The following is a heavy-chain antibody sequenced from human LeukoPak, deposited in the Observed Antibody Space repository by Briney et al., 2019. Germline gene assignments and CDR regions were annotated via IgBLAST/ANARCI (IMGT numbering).Heavy chain of an antibody. CDR1: GGCFSGYY. J-gene: IGHJ4*02. D-gene: IGHD1-26*01. CDR3: ASGGYYKGDY. CDR2: INHSGST. V-gene: IGHV4-34*01. Sequence: SETLSLTCAVYGGCFSGYYWSWIRQPPGKGLEWIGEINHSGSTNYNPSLKSRVTISVDTSKNQFSLKLSSVTAADTAVYYCASGGYYKGDYWGQGTLVTVSS.